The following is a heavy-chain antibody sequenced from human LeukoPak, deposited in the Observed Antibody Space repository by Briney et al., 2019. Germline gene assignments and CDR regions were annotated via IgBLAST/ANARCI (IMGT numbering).Heavy chain of an antibody. CDR1: GFTFDDYA. V-gene: IGHV3-9*03. D-gene: IGHD6-19*01. CDR3: AKDSVAVAGVSYFDY. Sequence: GGSLRLSCAASGFTFDDYAMHWVRQAPGKGLEWVSGISWNSGSIGYADSVKGRFTISRDNAKNSLYLQMNSLRAEDMALYYCAKDSVAVAGVSYFDYWGQGTLVTVSS. CDR2: ISWNSGSI. J-gene: IGHJ4*02.